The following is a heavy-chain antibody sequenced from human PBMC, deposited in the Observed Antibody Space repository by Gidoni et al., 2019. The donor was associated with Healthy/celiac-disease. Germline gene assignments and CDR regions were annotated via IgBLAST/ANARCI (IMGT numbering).Heavy chain of an antibody. J-gene: IGHJ6*02. D-gene: IGHD3-10*01. V-gene: IGHV1-2*04. Sequence: QVQLVQSGAEVQKPGASVKVYCKAPGYTFTGYYMHWVRQAPGQGLEWMGWINPNSGGTNYAQKFQGWVTMTRDTSISTAYMELSRLRSDDTAVYYCAREEITSIGIMDVWGQGTTVTVSS. CDR1: GYTFTGYY. CDR2: INPNSGGT. CDR3: AREEITSIGIMDV.